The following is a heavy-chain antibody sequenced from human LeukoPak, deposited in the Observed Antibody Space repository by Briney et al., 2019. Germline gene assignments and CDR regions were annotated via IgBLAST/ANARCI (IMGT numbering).Heavy chain of an antibody. D-gene: IGHD7-27*01. CDR2: INSDGSST. J-gene: IGHJ4*02. CDR1: GFTFSSYW. Sequence: GGSLRLSCAASGFTFSSYWMHWVRQAPGKGLVWVSRINSDGSSTSYADSVKGRFTISRGNAKNTLYLQMNTLRAEDTAVYYCVSIPGDWGQGILVTVSS. CDR3: VSIPGD. V-gene: IGHV3-74*01.